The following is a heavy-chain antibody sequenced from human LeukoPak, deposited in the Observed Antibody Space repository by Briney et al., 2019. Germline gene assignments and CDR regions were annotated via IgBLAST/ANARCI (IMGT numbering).Heavy chain of an antibody. Sequence: SETLSLTCAVSGGSISSGGYSWCWIRQPPGKGLEWIGYIYHSGSTYYNPSLKSRVTISVDRSKNQFSLKLSSVTAADTAVYYCARASLTITGFDYWGQGTLVTVSS. D-gene: IGHD1-14*01. CDR3: ARASLTITGFDY. J-gene: IGHJ4*02. CDR1: GGSISSGGYS. V-gene: IGHV4-30-2*01. CDR2: IYHSGST.